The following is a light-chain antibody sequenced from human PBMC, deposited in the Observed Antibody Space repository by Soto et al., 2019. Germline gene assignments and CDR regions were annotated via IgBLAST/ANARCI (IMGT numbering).Light chain of an antibody. J-gene: IGKJ1*01. V-gene: IGKV1-39*01. CDR2: AAS. CDR1: QSISTY. CDR3: QQSYTTPRT. Sequence: DIQMTQSPSSLSASVGDRVTITCRASQSISTYLNWYRQKPGKAPKLLIYAASNLQSGVPSGFSGSGSGTDFTLTIDSLQPEDFATYYCQQSYTTPRTFGQGTKVDIK.